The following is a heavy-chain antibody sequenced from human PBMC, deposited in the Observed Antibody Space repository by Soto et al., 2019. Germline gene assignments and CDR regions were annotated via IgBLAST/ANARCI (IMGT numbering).Heavy chain of an antibody. J-gene: IGHJ5*01. Sequence: SETLSLTCTVSGGSISSYYWSWIRQPPGKGLEWIGYIYYSGSTNYNPSLKSRVTISVDTSKNQFSLKLSSVTAADTAVYYCARGLSIAARPGWFDYWGQGSLVTVSS. CDR2: IYYSGST. CDR3: ARGLSIAARPGWFDY. CDR1: GGSISSYY. D-gene: IGHD6-6*01. V-gene: IGHV4-59*01.